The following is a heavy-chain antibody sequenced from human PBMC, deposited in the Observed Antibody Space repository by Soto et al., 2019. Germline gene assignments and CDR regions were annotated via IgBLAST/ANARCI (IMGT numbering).Heavy chain of an antibody. CDR3: TTDGSTVTNYCYYYYMDV. D-gene: IGHD4-4*01. CDR1: GFTFSNAW. V-gene: IGHV3-15*01. CDR2: IKSKTDGGTT. Sequence: GGSLRLSCAASGFTFSNAWMSWVRQAPGKGLEWVGRIKSKTDGGTTDYAAPVKGRFTISRDDSKNTLYLQMNSLKTEDTAVYYCTTDGSTVTNYCYYYYMDVWGKGTTVTVSS. J-gene: IGHJ6*03.